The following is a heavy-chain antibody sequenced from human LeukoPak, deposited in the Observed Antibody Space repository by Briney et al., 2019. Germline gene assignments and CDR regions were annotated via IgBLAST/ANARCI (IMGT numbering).Heavy chain of an antibody. V-gene: IGHV1-46*01. D-gene: IGHD1-1*01. CDR1: GYTFTSYY. CDR3: AREYPGTYNFDY. Sequence: GASVKVSCEASGYTFTSYYVHWVRQAPGQGLEYMGIISPRGTYTDYAQKFRGRVTMTSDTSTSTVYMELSSLSSVDTAVYYCAREYPGTYNFDYWGQGTLVTVSS. J-gene: IGHJ4*02. CDR2: ISPRGTYT.